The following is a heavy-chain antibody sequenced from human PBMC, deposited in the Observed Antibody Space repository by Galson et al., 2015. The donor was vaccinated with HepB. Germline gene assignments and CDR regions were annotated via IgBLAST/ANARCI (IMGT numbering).Heavy chain of an antibody. CDR3: ARGVVNSGYFVSRKANWFDP. V-gene: IGHV4-4*07. J-gene: IGHJ5*02. CDR2: IYSSGST. D-gene: IGHD3-22*01. Sequence: SWIRQPAGKGLEWIGRIYSSGSTNYNPSLKSRVSMSVDTAKNQFSLKLSSVTAADTAVYYCARGVVNSGYFVSRKANWFDPWGQGTLVTVSS.